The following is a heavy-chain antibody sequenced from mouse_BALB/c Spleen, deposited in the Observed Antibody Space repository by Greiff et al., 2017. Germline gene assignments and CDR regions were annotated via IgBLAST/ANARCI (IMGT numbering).Heavy chain of an antibody. D-gene: IGHD4-1*01. V-gene: IGHV5-17*02. J-gene: IGHJ2*01. CDR2: ISSGSSTI. CDR3: ARDLGFYFDY. Sequence: EVMLVESGGGLVQPGGSRKLSCAASGFTFSSFGMHWVRQAPEKGLEWVAYISSGSSTIYYADTVKGRFTISRDNAKNTLYLQMSSLKSEDTAMYYCARDLGFYFDYWGQGTTLTVSS. CDR1: GFTFSSFG.